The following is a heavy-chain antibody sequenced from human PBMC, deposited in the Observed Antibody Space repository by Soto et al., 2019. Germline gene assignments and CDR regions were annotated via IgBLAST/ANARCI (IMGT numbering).Heavy chain of an antibody. CDR1: SGSISSSNW. J-gene: IGHJ5*02. V-gene: IGHV4-4*02. D-gene: IGHD6-19*01. CDR2: IYHSGST. Sequence: QVQLQESGPGLVKPSGTLSLTCAVSSGSISSSNWWSWVRQPPGKGLEWIGEIYHSGSTNYNPSLKSRGTISVDKSKNQFSLKLSSVTAADTAVYYCARGIAVADEGVWFDPWGQGTLVTVSS. CDR3: ARGIAVADEGVWFDP.